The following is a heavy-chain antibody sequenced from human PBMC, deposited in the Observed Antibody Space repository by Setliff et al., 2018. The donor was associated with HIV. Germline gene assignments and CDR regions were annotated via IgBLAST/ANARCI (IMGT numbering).Heavy chain of an antibody. Sequence: TLSLTRTVSGGSISSGSYYWSWIRQPAGKGLEWIGHIYSSGSTNYNPSLKSRVTISADTSKNQFSLNLSSVTAADTAVYFCARVYYGDLEYWGQGTLVTVSS. CDR3: ARVYYGDLEY. CDR2: IYSSGST. D-gene: IGHD4-17*01. V-gene: IGHV4-61*09. CDR1: GGSISSGSYY. J-gene: IGHJ4*02.